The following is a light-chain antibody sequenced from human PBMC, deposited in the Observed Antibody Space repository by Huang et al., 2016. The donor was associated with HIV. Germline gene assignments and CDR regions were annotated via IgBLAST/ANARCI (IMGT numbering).Light chain of an antibody. CDR1: QRVSSK. CDR2: GAS. Sequence: EIVMTQSPTILSVSPGERATLSCRASQRVSSKLAWYQQKPGQAPRLLIYGASTRATGIPARFSGSGSGTEFTLTISSLQSEDFAVYNCQQYNDWPLTFGGGTKVEIK. V-gene: IGKV3-15*01. CDR3: QQYNDWPLT. J-gene: IGKJ4*01.